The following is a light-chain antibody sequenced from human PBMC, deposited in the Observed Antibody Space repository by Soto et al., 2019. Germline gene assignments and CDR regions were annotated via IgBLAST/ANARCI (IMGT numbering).Light chain of an antibody. CDR2: GVS. Sequence: EIVLTQSPATLSSFPGDRATLSCRASQSVSSNYLAWYQQKPGQAPRLLMYGVSRRATGIPDRFSGSGSGTDFSLTISRLEPEDFAVYYCQQYGRSPKFGQGTKVDIK. J-gene: IGKJ1*01. V-gene: IGKV3-20*01. CDR1: QSVSSNY. CDR3: QQYGRSPK.